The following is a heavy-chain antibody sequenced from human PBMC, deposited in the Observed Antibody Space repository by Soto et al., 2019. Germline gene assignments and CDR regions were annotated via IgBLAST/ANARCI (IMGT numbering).Heavy chain of an antibody. CDR2: INPNSGGT. Sequence: ASVKVSCKASGYTFTGYYMHWVRQAPGQGLEWMGWINPNSGGTNYAQKFQGWVTMTRDTSISTAYMELSRLRSDDTAVYYCARGSFLPRSIAAAGMGSGNDYWGQGTLVTVSS. CDR3: ARGSFLPRSIAAAGMGSGNDY. CDR1: GYTFTGYY. V-gene: IGHV1-2*04. J-gene: IGHJ4*02. D-gene: IGHD6-13*01.